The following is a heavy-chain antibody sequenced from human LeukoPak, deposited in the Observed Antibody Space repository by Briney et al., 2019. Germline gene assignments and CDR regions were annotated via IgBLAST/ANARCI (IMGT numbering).Heavy chain of an antibody. CDR2: ISGSGGST. Sequence: GGSLRLSCAASGFSFSTYAMTWVRQAPGKGLEWVSAISGSGGSTYYADSVKGRFTISRDNSKNTLYPQMNSLRAEDTAVYYCAKDSSAWYFDYWGQGTLVTVSS. J-gene: IGHJ4*02. CDR3: AKDSSAWYFDY. D-gene: IGHD6-19*01. V-gene: IGHV3-23*01. CDR1: GFSFSTYA.